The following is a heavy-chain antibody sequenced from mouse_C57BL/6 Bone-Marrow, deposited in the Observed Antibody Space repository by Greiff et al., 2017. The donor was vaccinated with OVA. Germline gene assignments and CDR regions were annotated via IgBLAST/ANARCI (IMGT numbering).Heavy chain of an antibody. CDR3: VRVATDAY. CDR2: IRSKSSNYAT. CDR1: GFTFNTYA. V-gene: IGHV10-3*01. D-gene: IGHD1-1*01. Sequence: EVKLMESGGGLVQPKGSLKLSCAASGFTFNTYAMHWVRQAPGKGLEWVARIRSKSSNYATYYADSVKDRFTISRDDSQSMLYLQMNNLKTEDTAMYYCVRVATDAYWGQGTLVTVSA. J-gene: IGHJ3*01.